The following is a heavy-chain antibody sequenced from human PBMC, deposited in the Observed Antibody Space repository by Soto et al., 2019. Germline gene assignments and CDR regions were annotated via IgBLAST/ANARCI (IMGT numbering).Heavy chain of an antibody. CDR2: IHYRGST. CDR1: CGSIRGEGYY. CDR3: ARALTATSGCAKWFDR. D-gene: IGHD6-25*01. J-gene: IGHJ5*02. Sequence: QLQLQESGPGLVEPSQTLSLPCTVSCGSIRGEGYYWSWIRQYSGRGLEWIGYIHYRGSTYYNPALKSRVSISVGPSRTQFFPNLSSVTAADAAVYYCARALTATSGCAKWFDRWGQGTVVCVSS. V-gene: IGHV4-31*03.